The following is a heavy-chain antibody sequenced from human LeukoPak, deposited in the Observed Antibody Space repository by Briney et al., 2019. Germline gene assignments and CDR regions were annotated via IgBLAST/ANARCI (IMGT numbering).Heavy chain of an antibody. CDR1: GGSISSSSYY. CDR3: ARHYERASYFDY. V-gene: IGHV4-39*01. CDR2: IYYSGST. Sequence: SETLSLTCTVPGGSISSSSYYWVWIRQPPGKGLEWIGSIYYSGSTYYNSSLKSRVTISVDTSKNQFSLKLSSVTAADTAVYYCARHYERASYFDYWGQGTLVTVSS. D-gene: IGHD1-1*01. J-gene: IGHJ4*02.